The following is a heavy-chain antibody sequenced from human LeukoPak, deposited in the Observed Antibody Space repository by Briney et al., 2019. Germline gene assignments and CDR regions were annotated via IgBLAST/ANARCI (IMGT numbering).Heavy chain of an antibody. CDR1: GFTFSSYA. Sequence: GGSLRLSCAASGFTFSSYAMSWVRQAPGKGLEWVSAISGSGGSTYYADSVKGRFTISRDSSKNTLYLQMNSLRAEDTAVYYCAKEVLLWFGESYFDYWGQGTLVTVSS. CDR2: ISGSGGST. V-gene: IGHV3-23*01. D-gene: IGHD3-10*01. J-gene: IGHJ4*02. CDR3: AKEVLLWFGESYFDY.